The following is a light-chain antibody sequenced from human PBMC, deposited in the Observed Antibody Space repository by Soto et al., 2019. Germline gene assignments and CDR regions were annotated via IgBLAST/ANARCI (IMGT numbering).Light chain of an antibody. V-gene: IGLV4-69*02. CDR2: VNSDGSH. CDR1: SGHSNYA. J-gene: IGLJ3*02. CDR3: QTWGTGIPV. Sequence: VLTQSTSASASLGASVNLTCTLSSGHSNYAIAWHQQQPEKGPRYFMNVNSDGSHTKGDGIPDRFSGSSSGADRYLTISSLQSEDEADYYCQTWGTGIPVFGGGTKLTVL.